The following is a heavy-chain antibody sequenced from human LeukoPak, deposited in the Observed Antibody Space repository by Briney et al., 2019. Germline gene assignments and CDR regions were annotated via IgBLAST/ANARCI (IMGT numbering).Heavy chain of an antibody. CDR3: ARDYCGGDCYSWNNWFDP. J-gene: IGHJ5*02. V-gene: IGHV1-2*02. Sequence: ASVKVSCKASGYTFTGYYMHWVRQAPGQGLEWMGWINPNSGGTNYAQKFQGRVTMTRDTSISTAYMELSRLRSDDTAVYYCARDYCGGDCYSWNNWFDPWGQGTLVTVSS. D-gene: IGHD2-21*02. CDR2: INPNSGGT. CDR1: GYTFTGYY.